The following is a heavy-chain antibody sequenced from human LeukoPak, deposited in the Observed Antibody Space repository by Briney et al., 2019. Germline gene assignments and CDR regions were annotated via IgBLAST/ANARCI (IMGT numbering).Heavy chain of an antibody. D-gene: IGHD2-8*01. CDR1: GFTFSSYS. CDR3: ARIGVYGDSFDI. J-gene: IGHJ3*02. Sequence: GGSLRLSCVGSGFTFSSYSMSWVRQAPGKGLEWVSGISSSGGSAYYADSVKGRFTISRDNSKNTLYLQMNSLRAEDTALYYCARIGVYGDSFDIWGQGTMVTVSS. V-gene: IGHV3-23*01. CDR2: ISSSGGSA.